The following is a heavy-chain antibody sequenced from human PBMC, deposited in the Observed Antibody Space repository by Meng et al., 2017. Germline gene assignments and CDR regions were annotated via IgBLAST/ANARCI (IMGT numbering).Heavy chain of an antibody. Sequence: QVQRVQSGSEFNKPWASVKVSSKASGYTFTSYAMHWVGQAPGQGLEWMGXINTNTGNPTYAQGFTGRFVFSLDTSVSTAYLQISSLKAEDTAVYYCVRHFDYWGQGTLVTVSS. V-gene: IGHV7-4-1*02. J-gene: IGHJ4*02. CDR1: GYTFTSYA. CDR2: INTNTGNP. CDR3: VRHFDY.